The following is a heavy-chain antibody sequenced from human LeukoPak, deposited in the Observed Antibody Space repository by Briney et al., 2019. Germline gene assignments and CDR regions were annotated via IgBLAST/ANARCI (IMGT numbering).Heavy chain of an antibody. D-gene: IGHD6-19*01. V-gene: IGHV3-11*04. CDR3: ARDQSSVAGTTYNWFDP. CDR1: GFTFSDYN. Sequence: GGSLRLSCAASGFTFSDYNMRWIRQAPGKGLEWVSSISRSGSTKYYADSVKGRFTISRDNAKNSLYLQMNSLRAEDTAVYYCARDQSSVAGTTYNWFDPWGQGTLVTVSS. J-gene: IGHJ5*02. CDR2: ISRSGSTK.